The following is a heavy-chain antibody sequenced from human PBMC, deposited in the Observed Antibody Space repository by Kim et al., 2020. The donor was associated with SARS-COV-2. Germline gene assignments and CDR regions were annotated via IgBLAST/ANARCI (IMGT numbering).Heavy chain of an antibody. CDR3: ARDRRYGSGSYSSFDY. J-gene: IGHJ4*02. D-gene: IGHD3-10*01. V-gene: IGHV4-31*02. Sequence: SLKSRVTISVDTSKNQFSLKLSSVTAADTAVYYCARDRRYGSGSYSSFDYWGQGTLVIVSS.